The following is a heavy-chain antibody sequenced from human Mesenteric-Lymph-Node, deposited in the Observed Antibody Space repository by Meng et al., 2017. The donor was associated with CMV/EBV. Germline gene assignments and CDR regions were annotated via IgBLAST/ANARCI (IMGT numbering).Heavy chain of an antibody. D-gene: IGHD6-6*01. Sequence: TCTVSGGSITSGGYSWGWIRQYPGKGLEWIGYIYHSGSAYYNPSLRSRITISLDTSRNQFSLNLNSVTAADTAVYYCAGGSRAPSYYWGQGTLVTVSS. CDR2: IYHSGSA. J-gene: IGHJ4*02. CDR3: AGGSRAPSYY. V-gene: IGHV4-31*03. CDR1: GGSITSGGYS.